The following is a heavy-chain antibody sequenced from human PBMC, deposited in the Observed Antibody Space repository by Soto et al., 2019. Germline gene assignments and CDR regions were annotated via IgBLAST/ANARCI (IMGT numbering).Heavy chain of an antibody. CDR2: VKYDGSQT. J-gene: IGHJ6*01. CDR1: GFTFSSYW. D-gene: IGHD1-1*01. CDR3: TRDFQGPLDYGMAA. Sequence: GGSLRLSCADSGFTFSSYWMSWVRQAPGKGLEWVANVKYDGSQTYYVGSVKGRFTISRDNAKNSLYLQMNSLRAEDTAVYYCTRDFQGPLDYGMAAWGQGPTATDAS. V-gene: IGHV3-7*01.